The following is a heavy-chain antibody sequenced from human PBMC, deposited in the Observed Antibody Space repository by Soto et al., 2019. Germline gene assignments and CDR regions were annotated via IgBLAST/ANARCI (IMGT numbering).Heavy chain of an antibody. CDR1: GFSLSTSGVG. Sequence: SGPTLVNPTQTLTLTCTFSGFSLSTSGVGVGWIRQPPGKALEWLAVIYWNDDKRYSPSLKSRLTITRDTSKNQVVLTMTNMDPVDTATYYCAHSGLIYYDFSAYSFWGQGTLVTVSS. J-gene: IGHJ4*02. CDR3: AHSGLIYYDFSAYSF. D-gene: IGHD3-22*01. CDR2: IYWNDDK. V-gene: IGHV2-5*01.